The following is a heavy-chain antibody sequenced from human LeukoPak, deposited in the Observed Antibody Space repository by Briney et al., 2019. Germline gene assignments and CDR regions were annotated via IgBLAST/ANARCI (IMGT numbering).Heavy chain of an antibody. J-gene: IGHJ6*02. CDR1: GFTFSSYG. CDR2: IWYDGSNK. CDR3: ARDKDITMVRGVIPYYGMDV. V-gene: IGHV3-33*01. D-gene: IGHD3-10*01. Sequence: GSLRPSCAASGFTFSSYGMHWVRQAPGKGLEWVAVIWYDGSNKYYADSVKGRFTISRDNSKNTLYLQMNSLRAEDTAVYYCARDKDITMVRGVIPYYGMDVWGQGTTVTVSS.